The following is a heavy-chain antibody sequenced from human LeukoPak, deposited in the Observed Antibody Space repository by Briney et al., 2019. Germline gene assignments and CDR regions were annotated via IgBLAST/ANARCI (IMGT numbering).Heavy chain of an antibody. CDR1: GFTFGDYA. CDR2: IRSKAYGGTT. CDR3: TRDHTTVVTPYGMDV. D-gene: IGHD4-23*01. Sequence: GGSLRLSCTASGFTFGDYAMSWVRQAPGQGLEWVGFIRSKAYGGTTEYAASVKGRFTISRDDSKSIAYLQMNSLKTEDTAVYYCTRDHTTVVTPYGMDVWGQGTTVTVSS. J-gene: IGHJ6*02. V-gene: IGHV3-49*04.